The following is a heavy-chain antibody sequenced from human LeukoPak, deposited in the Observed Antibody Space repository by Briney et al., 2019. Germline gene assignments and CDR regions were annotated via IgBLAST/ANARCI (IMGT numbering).Heavy chain of an antibody. J-gene: IGHJ4*02. CDR2: IYHSGST. V-gene: IGHV4-38-2*01. CDR1: GYSISSGYY. CDR3: ARLQASPYYFDY. Sequence: PSETLSLTCAVSGYSISSGYYWGWIRQPPGKGLEWIGSIYHSGSTYYNPSLKSRVTISVDTSKNQFSLKLSSVTAADTAVYYCARLQASPYYFDYWRQGTLVTVSS.